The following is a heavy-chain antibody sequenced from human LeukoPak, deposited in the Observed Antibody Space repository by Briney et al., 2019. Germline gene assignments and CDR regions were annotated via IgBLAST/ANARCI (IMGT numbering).Heavy chain of an antibody. CDR2: INPNSGGT. D-gene: IGHD6-19*01. Sequence: ASVKVSCKASGYTFTSYGISWVRQAPGQGLEWMGWINPNSGGTNYAQKFQGRVTMTRDTSISTAYVELSRLRSDDTAVYYCASTGYSSGWYLGAFDIWGQGTMVTVSS. J-gene: IGHJ3*02. CDR1: GYTFTSYG. CDR3: ASTGYSSGWYLGAFDI. V-gene: IGHV1-2*02.